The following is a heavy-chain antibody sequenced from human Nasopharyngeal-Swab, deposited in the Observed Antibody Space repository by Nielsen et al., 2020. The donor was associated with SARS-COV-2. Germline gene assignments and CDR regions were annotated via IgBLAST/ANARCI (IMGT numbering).Heavy chain of an antibody. Sequence: GESLKISCAASGFTFSSYWMSWVRQAPGKGLEWISYISKSSSTVYYADSVKGRITISRDNAKSSLYLQMNRLTNEDTAVYYCAREGSFVAPDTFDRWGQGTLVTVSS. CDR1: GFTFSSYW. V-gene: IGHV3-48*02. CDR2: ISKSSSTV. J-gene: IGHJ4*02. CDR3: AREGSFVAPDTFDR. D-gene: IGHD5-12*01.